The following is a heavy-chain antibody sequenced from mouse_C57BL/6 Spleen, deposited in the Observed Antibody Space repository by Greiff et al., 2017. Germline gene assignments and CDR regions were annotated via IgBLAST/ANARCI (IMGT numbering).Heavy chain of an antibody. Sequence: VQLQQPGAELVKPGASVKVSCKASGYTFTSYWMHWVKQRPGQGLGWIGRIHPSDSDTNYNQKFKGKATLTVGKSSSTAYMQLSSLTSEDSAVYYCAIETGYDVYFDYWGQGTTLTVSS. D-gene: IGHD2-2*01. V-gene: IGHV1-74*01. CDR2: IHPSDSDT. CDR3: AIETGYDVYFDY. CDR1: GYTFTSYW. J-gene: IGHJ2*01.